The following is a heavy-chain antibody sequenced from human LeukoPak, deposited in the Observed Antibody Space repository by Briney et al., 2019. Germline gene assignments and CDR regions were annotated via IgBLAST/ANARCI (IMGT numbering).Heavy chain of an antibody. CDR1: GFTFETHD. CDR2: ASRDGVSQ. CDR3: AKEQSSGWYRTADY. J-gene: IGHJ4*02. D-gene: IGHD6-19*01. Sequence: GGSLRLSCAASGFTFETHDMHWVRRAPGKGLEWVGVASRDGVSQNYGDSVEGRFTISRDLSDNTLFLQMNSLRPEDTAIYYCAKEQSSGWYRTADYWGQGTLVTVSS. V-gene: IGHV3-30*18.